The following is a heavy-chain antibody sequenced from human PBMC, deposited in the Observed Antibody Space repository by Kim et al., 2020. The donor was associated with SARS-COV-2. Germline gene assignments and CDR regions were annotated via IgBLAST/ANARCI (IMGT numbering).Heavy chain of an antibody. J-gene: IGHJ4*02. Sequence: GGSLRLSCAASGFTVSSNYMSWVRQAPGKGLDWVSVIYSGGSTYYADSVKGRFTISRDNSKNTLYLQMNSLRAEDTAVYYCARGRIAAAGIAFDYWGQGTLVTVSS. V-gene: IGHV3-53*01. D-gene: IGHD6-13*01. CDR2: IYSGGST. CDR3: ARGRIAAAGIAFDY. CDR1: GFTVSSNY.